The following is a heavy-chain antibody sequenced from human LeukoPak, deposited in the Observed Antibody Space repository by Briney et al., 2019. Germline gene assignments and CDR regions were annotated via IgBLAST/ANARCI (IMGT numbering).Heavy chain of an antibody. J-gene: IGHJ3*01. CDR3: ARVIVLVTAVLDAFDV. Sequence: APVRVSYTASGYTFTTYYMNWVRQAPGQGREGRGEINPSAGSTRYDQQFQGRVPLTRDTSPSTVYMELSNLRSDDTAVYYCARVIVLVTAVLDAFDVWGQGTMVTVSS. CDR1: GYTFTTYY. D-gene: IGHD2-21*02. V-gene: IGHV1-46*01. CDR2: INPSAGST.